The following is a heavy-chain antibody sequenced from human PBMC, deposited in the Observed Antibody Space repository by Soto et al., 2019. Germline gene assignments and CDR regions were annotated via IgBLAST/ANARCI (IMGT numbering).Heavy chain of an antibody. V-gene: IGHV1-69*01. CDR2: IIPIFGTA. Sequence: QVQLVQSGAEVKKPGSSVKVSCKASGGTFSSYAISWVRQAPGQGLEWMGGIIPIFGTANYAQKFQGRVTITADESTSKAYMELSSLRSEDTAVYDCARVVLELRDYYYGMDVWGQGTTVTVSS. D-gene: IGHD1-7*01. CDR1: GGTFSSYA. J-gene: IGHJ6*02. CDR3: ARVVLELRDYYYGMDV.